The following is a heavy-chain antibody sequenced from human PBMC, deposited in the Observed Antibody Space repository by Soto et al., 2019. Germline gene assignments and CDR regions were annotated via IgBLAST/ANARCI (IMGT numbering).Heavy chain of an antibody. CDR2: IYNNGRT. CDR1: GGSISSSS. J-gene: IGHJ4*02. V-gene: IGHV4-59*01. CDR3: ARARFCTSTSCYHYFDF. Sequence: PSETLSLTCTVSGGSISSSSWSWIRQPPGRGLEWIGYIYNNGRTDYNPSLKSRVTISVDTSKNHFSLKLSSVTLADTAVYYCARARFCTSTSCYHYFDFWGQGTLVTVSS. D-gene: IGHD2-2*01.